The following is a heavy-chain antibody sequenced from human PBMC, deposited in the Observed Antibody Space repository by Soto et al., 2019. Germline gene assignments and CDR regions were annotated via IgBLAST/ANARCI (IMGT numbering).Heavy chain of an antibody. J-gene: IGHJ4*02. CDR2: IYYSGSP. Sequence: SETLSLTCTVSGGSLSSYYWTWIRQPPGKGLEWIGYIYYSGSPNYNPSLKSRVSISVDTAKNQFSLKLSAVTAPDTAVYYCARKRDGYNPDFFDYWGQRSLVTVSS. V-gene: IGHV4-59*01. CDR3: ARKRDGYNPDFFDY. CDR1: GGSLSSYY. D-gene: IGHD5-12*01.